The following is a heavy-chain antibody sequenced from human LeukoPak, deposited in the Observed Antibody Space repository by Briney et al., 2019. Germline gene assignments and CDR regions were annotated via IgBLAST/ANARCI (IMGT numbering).Heavy chain of an antibody. J-gene: IGHJ3*02. CDR2: ISGSGGST. CDR1: GFTFSSYA. D-gene: IGHD5-18*01. Sequence: GGSLRLSCAASGFTFSSYAMSWVRQAPGKGLEWVSAISGSGGSTYYADSVKGRFTISRDNSKNTLFLQMNSLRVEDTAVYYCAKDAYSYYDAFDIWGQGTMVTVSS. V-gene: IGHV3-23*01. CDR3: AKDAYSYYDAFDI.